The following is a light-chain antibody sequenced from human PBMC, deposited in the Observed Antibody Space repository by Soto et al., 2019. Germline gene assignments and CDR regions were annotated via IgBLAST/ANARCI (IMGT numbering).Light chain of an antibody. CDR1: QRIRNS. CDR3: QQANSFPIT. J-gene: IGKJ5*01. V-gene: IGKV1-12*01. CDR2: STS. Sequence: DIQMTQSPSSLSASVGDRVTITCRSSQRIRNSLNWYQQKPGEAPKLLISSTSNLHSGVPSRFSGSGSGTKFTLTISSLQPEDFATYYCQQANSFPITFGQGTRLEIK.